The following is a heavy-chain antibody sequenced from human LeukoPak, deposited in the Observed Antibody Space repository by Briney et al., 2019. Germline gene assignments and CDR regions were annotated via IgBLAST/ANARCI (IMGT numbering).Heavy chain of an antibody. V-gene: IGHV4-39*07. D-gene: IGHD6-13*01. CDR2: INHSGST. Sequence: SETLSLTCTVSGGSISSSSYYWGWIRQPPGKGLEWIGEINHSGSTNYNPSLKSRVTISVDTSKNQFSLKLSSVTAADTAVYYCASRYSSSWYPAYALNYWGQGTLVTVSS. J-gene: IGHJ4*02. CDR1: GGSISSSSYY. CDR3: ASRYSSSWYPAYALNY.